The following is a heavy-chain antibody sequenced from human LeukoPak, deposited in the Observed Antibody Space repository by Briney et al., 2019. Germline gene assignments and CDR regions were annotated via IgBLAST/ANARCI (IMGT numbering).Heavy chain of an antibody. D-gene: IGHD1-26*01. V-gene: IGHV3-30*04. CDR2: ILYDGRTT. CDR1: GVTFRSYT. Sequence: GGSLRLSCAASGVTFRSYTMHWVRQAPGKGLEWEAVILYDGRTTNYAESVRGRFTISRDTSENTLYLQMNNLRPEDTSIYYCAREILGSAFSFDYWGQGTLVTVSS. CDR3: AREILGSAFSFDY. J-gene: IGHJ4*02.